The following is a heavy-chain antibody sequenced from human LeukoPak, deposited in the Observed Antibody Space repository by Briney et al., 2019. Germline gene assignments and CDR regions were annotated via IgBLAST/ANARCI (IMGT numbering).Heavy chain of an antibody. D-gene: IGHD2-2*01. CDR2: ITNSGTYI. CDR3: ARDPQAWEVPLDS. CDR1: GFTFSSYN. J-gene: IGHJ4*02. V-gene: IGHV3-21*04. Sequence: GGSLRLSCAASGFTFSSYNMNWVRQAPGKGLEWVSSITNSGTYIYYADSVKGRFTISRDNAKNSLFLQMNSLSAEDTAVYYCARDPQAWEVPLDSWGQGTLVTVSS.